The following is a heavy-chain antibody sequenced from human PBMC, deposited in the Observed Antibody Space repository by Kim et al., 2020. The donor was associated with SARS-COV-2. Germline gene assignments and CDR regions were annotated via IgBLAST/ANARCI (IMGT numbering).Heavy chain of an antibody. J-gene: IGHJ6*02. Sequence: SETLSLTCTVSDGSISSGSYYWSWIRQPAGKGLEWIGRIYTSGSTNYNPSLKSRVTISVDTSKNQFSLKLSSVTAADTAVYYCARGGGSGGSWGESYYYYGMDVWGQGTTVTVSS. D-gene: IGHD2-15*01. V-gene: IGHV4-61*02. CDR3: ARGGGSGGSWGESYYYYGMDV. CDR2: IYTSGST. CDR1: DGSISSGSYY.